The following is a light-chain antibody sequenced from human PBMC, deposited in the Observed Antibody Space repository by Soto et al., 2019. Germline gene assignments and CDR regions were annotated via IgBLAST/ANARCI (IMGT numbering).Light chain of an antibody. CDR1: QSVMSNY. J-gene: IGKJ1*01. CDR2: GAS. V-gene: IGKV3-20*01. CDR3: QQFGASLTWT. Sequence: EVVLTQSPGSLSLSPGERATLSCRASQSVMSNYLSWYQQKPGQPPRLLIYGASSRATGIPDRFSGSGSGTDFTLPISRLEPEDFAVYYCQQFGASLTWTFGQGTKVEIK.